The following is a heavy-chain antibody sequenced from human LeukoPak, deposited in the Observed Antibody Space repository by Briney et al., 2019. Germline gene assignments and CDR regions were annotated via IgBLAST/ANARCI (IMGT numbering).Heavy chain of an antibody. Sequence: SGPTLVKPTQTLTLTCTFSGFSLSTSGVGVGWIRQPPGKALEWLALIYWNDDKRYSPSLKSRLTITKDTSKNQVVLTMTNMDPVDTATYYCAHPVIAAHRYYYFDYWGQGTLVTVSS. CDR3: AHPVIAAHRYYYFDY. CDR2: IYWNDDK. CDR1: GFSLSTSGVG. D-gene: IGHD6-6*01. J-gene: IGHJ4*02. V-gene: IGHV2-5*01.